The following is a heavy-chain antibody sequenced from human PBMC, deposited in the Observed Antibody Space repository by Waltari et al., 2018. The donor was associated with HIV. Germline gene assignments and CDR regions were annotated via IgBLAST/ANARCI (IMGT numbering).Heavy chain of an antibody. CDR1: GYPFTAST. J-gene: IGHJ2*01. Sequence: VQLIQSGAAVKKPGASVKVSCKASGYPFTASTIHWVRPAPGQGLEWMGWINPNSGVTSYAQKFQGRVTMTRDTSISTAYMELRSLRSDDTAVYFCSRDEGYDYWFFGLWGRGTLVTVSS. CDR3: SRDEGYDYWFFGL. V-gene: IGHV1-2*02. D-gene: IGHD2-2*01. CDR2: INPNSGVT.